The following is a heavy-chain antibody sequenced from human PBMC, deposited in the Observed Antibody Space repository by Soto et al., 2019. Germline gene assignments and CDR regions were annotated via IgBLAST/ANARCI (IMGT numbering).Heavy chain of an antibody. CDR2: IYSGGST. V-gene: IGHV3-53*01. J-gene: IGHJ6*02. D-gene: IGHD3-3*01. CDR3: ARDRRNTIFWSGYYRDSIYGMDV. Sequence: GGSLRLSCAASGFTVSSNYMSWVRQAPGKGLEWVSVIYSGGSTYYADSVKGRFTISRDNSKNTLYLQMNSLRAEDTAVYYCARDRRNTIFWSGYYRDSIYGMDVWGQGTTVTVSS. CDR1: GFTVSSNY.